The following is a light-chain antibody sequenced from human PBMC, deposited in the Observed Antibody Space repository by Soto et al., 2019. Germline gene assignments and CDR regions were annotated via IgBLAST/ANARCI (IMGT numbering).Light chain of an antibody. V-gene: IGLV1-47*01. CDR1: SSNIGSNF. J-gene: IGLJ3*02. CDR2: RNN. Sequence: QSVLTQPPSASGTPGQRVTISCSGSSSNIGSNFVYWYQQFPGTAPKLLIYRNNQRPSGVPDRFFGSKSGTSASLTIIGLQAEDEADYYCQSYDSSLSGSGVFGGGTKLTVL. CDR3: QSYDSSLSGSGV.